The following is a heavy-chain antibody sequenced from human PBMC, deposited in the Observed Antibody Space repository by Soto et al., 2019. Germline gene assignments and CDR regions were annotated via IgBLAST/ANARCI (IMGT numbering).Heavy chain of an antibody. J-gene: IGHJ6*02. Sequence: SETLSLTCAVSGGSISSGGYSWSWIRQPPGKGLEWIGYIYHSGSTYYNPSLKSRVTISVDRSKNQFSLKLSSVTAADTAVYYCARVRSYDYRHYYYAMDVWGQGTTVTVS. V-gene: IGHV4-30-2*01. CDR1: GGSISSGGYS. CDR3: ARVRSYDYRHYYYAMDV. D-gene: IGHD5-12*01. CDR2: IYHSGST.